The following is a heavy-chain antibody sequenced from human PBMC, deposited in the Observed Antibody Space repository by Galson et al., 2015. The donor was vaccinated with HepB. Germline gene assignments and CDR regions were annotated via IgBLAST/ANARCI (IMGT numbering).Heavy chain of an antibody. CDR3: ARRPRIAAAGTRFDP. J-gene: IGHJ5*02. V-gene: IGHV1-18*04. D-gene: IGHD6-13*01. CDR2: ISAYNGNT. Sequence: SVKVSCKASGYTFTSYGISWVRQAPGQGLEWMGWISAYNGNTIYAQKLQGRVTMTTDTSTSTAYMELRSLRSDDTAVYYCARRPRIAAAGTRFDPWGQGTLVTVSS. CDR1: GYTFTSYG.